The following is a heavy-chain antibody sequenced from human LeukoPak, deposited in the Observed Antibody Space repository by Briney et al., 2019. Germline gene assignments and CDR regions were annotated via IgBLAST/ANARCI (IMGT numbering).Heavy chain of an antibody. CDR3: ARVAATAYFDY. J-gene: IGHJ4*02. CDR1: GFTFNDYA. CDR2: ISSSSRYT. Sequence: PGGSLRLSCAASGFTFNDYAMYWVRQAPGKGLEWVSYISSSSRYTNYADSVKGRFTISRDNAKNSLYLQMNSLRAEDTAVYYCARVAATAYFDYWGQGTLVTVSS. V-gene: IGHV3-11*05. D-gene: IGHD6-25*01.